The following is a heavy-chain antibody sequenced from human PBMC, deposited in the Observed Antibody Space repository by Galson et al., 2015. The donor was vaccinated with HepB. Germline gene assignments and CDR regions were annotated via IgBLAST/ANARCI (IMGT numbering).Heavy chain of an antibody. J-gene: IGHJ4*02. V-gene: IGHV3-15*01. CDR3: TTDSMVRGVRLDY. CDR1: GFTFSNAW. D-gene: IGHD3-10*01. Sequence: SLRLSCAASGFTFSNAWMSWVRQAPGKGLEWVGRIKSKTDGGTTDYAAPVKGRFTISRDDSKNTLYLQMNSLKTEDTAVYYCTTDSMVRGVRLDYWGQGTLVTVSS. CDR2: IKSKTDGGTT.